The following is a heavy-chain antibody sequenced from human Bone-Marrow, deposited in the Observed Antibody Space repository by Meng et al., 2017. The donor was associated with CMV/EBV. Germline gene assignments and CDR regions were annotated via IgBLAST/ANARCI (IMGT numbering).Heavy chain of an antibody. CDR2: IKQDGSEK. Sequence: GESLKISCAASGFNFSVSGMHWVRQAPGKGLEWVANIKQDGSEKYYVDSVKGRFTISRDNAKNSLYLQMNSLRAEDTAVYYCARIDRDGYDYYFDYWGQGTLVTVSS. CDR1: GFNFSVSG. J-gene: IGHJ4*02. D-gene: IGHD5-24*01. V-gene: IGHV3-7*01. CDR3: ARIDRDGYDYYFDY.